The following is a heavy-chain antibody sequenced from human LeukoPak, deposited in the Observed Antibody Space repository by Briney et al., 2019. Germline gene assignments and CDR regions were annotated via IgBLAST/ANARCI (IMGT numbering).Heavy chain of an antibody. V-gene: IGHV3-30-3*01. J-gene: IGHJ4*02. D-gene: IGHD5-12*01. CDR2: ISYDGSNK. CDR3: ASSGIRGVTTILFGL. CDR1: GFTFSSYA. Sequence: HPGGSLRLSCAASGFTFSSYAMHWVRQAPGKGLEWVAVISYDGSNKYYADSVKGRFTISGDNSKNTLYLQMNSLRAEDTAVYYCASSGIRGVTTILFGLWGQGTLVTVSS.